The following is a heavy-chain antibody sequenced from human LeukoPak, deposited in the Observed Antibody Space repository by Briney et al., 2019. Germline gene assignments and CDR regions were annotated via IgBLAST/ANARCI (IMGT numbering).Heavy chain of an antibody. V-gene: IGHV3-33*01. CDR3: ARDFGSSSGGDYFDY. CDR2: IWYDGSNK. D-gene: IGHD6-6*01. J-gene: IGHJ4*02. Sequence: PGGSLRLSCAASGFTFSSYGMPWVRQAPGKGLEWVAVIWYDGSNKYYADSVKGRFTISRDNSKNTLYLQMNSLRAEDTAVYYCARDFGSSSGGDYFDYWGQGTLVTVSS. CDR1: GFTFSSYG.